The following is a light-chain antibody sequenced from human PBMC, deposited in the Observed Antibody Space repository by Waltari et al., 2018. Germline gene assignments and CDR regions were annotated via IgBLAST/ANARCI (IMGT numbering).Light chain of an antibody. CDR1: SSDVGGYNY. CDR3: NSYAGSNTVI. V-gene: IGLV2-8*01. CDR2: EVN. J-gene: IGLJ2*01. Sequence: QSALTQPPYASGSPGQSVTISSTGTSSDVGGYNYVSWYQQHPDKAPKLIIFEVNKRPSGVPDRFSGSKSGNTASLTVSGLLAEDEADYFCNSYAGSNTVIFGGGTKLTVL.